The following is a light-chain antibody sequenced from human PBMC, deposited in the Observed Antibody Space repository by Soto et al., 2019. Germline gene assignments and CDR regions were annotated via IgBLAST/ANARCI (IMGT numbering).Light chain of an antibody. CDR2: GAS. Sequence: EIVLTQSPGTLSLSPGERATLSCRASQTVSSSYLAWYQQKPGQAPRLLIYGASSRATGIPGRFSGSGSGTDFTLTISRLEPEDFAVYYCQQYVSSPQTFGGGTKVEIK. V-gene: IGKV3-20*01. CDR1: QTVSSSY. CDR3: QQYVSSPQT. J-gene: IGKJ4*01.